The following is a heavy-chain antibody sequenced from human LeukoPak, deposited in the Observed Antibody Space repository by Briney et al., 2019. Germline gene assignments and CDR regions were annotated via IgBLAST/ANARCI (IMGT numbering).Heavy chain of an antibody. J-gene: IGHJ4*02. D-gene: IGHD4-23*01. Sequence: NPGGSLRLSCAVSGLTLSDNYMGWIRQAPGKGREWVSYISSRGSTIYYADSVKGRFTISRDNAKNSLYLQMNSLRAEDTAVYYCARAAGGAFDYWGQGTLVTVSS. CDR1: GLTLSDNY. CDR3: ARAAGGAFDY. V-gene: IGHV3-11*04. CDR2: ISSRGSTI.